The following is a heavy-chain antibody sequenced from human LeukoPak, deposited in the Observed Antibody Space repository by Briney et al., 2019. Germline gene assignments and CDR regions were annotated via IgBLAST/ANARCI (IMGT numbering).Heavy chain of an antibody. V-gene: IGHV3-15*01. CDR3: AKGSSGYYDT. Sequence: GGSLRLSCAASGFTFSSYSMNWVRQAPGKGLEWVGRIKSKTDGGTTHYAAPLKGRFTISRDDSKNTVYLQMNSLRAEDTAVYYCAKGSSGYYDTWGQGTLVTVSS. CDR2: IKSKTDGGTT. D-gene: IGHD3-22*01. J-gene: IGHJ4*02. CDR1: GFTFSSYS.